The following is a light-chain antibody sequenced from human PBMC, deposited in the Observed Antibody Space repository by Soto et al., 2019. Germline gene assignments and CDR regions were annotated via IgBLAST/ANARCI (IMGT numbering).Light chain of an antibody. CDR3: AAWDDSLNGWV. CDR2: RNN. CDR1: ISNIGTNI. J-gene: IGLJ3*02. Sequence: QSVVTQPPSASGTPGQGVTVSCSGSISNIGTNIVNWYQQLPGTAPKLLIYRNNQRPSGVPDRFSGSKSGTSASLAISGLQSEDEADYYCAAWDDSLNGWVFGGGTQLTVL. V-gene: IGLV1-44*01.